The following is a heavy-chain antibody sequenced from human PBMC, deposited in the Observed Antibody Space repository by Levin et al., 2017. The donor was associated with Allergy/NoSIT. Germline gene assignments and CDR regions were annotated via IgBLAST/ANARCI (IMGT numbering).Heavy chain of an antibody. CDR1: GFTFSSYW. CDR2: INSDGSST. D-gene: IGHD2-15*01. Sequence: GGSLRLSCAASGFTFSSYWMHWVRQAPGKGLVWVSRINSDGSSTSYADSVKGRFTISRDNAKNTLYLQMNSLRAEDTAVYYCARGRWVYCSGGSCYGGWFDPWGQGTLVTVSS. CDR3: ARGRWVYCSGGSCYGGWFDP. J-gene: IGHJ5*02. V-gene: IGHV3-74*01.